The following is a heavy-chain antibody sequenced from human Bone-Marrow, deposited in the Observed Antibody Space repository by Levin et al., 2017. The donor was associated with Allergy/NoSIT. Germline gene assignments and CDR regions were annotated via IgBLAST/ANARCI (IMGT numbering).Heavy chain of an antibody. V-gene: IGHV3-15*07. Sequence: GESLKISCAASGFAFSDTWMNWVRQAPGKGLEWVGRIQSKSDGGATDYAAPVKGRFTISRDDSKNTVFLQMNSLKTEDTAVYYCSLQYFDYWGQGTLVTVSS. J-gene: IGHJ4*02. CDR3: SLQYFDY. CDR2: IQSKSDGGAT. D-gene: IGHD2-15*01. CDR1: GFAFSDTW.